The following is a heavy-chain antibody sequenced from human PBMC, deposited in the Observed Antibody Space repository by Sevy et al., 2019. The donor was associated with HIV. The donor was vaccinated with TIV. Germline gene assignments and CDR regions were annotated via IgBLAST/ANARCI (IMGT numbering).Heavy chain of an antibody. CDR2: INPVGSVQ. CDR3: ARIGYSSSANDY. CDR1: GFTLKFQW. V-gene: IGHV3-7*01. Sequence: GSLRPPCAPPGFTLKFQWMSLVRQASGKGLEWVAKINPVGSVQYYVDSVKGRFTISRDNAKNSVYLQMNSLRVEDTSIYYCARIGYSSSANDYWGQGTLVTVSS. J-gene: IGHJ4*02. D-gene: IGHD6-13*01.